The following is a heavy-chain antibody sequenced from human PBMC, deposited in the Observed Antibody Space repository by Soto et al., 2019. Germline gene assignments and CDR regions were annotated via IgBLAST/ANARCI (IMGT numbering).Heavy chain of an antibody. D-gene: IGHD2-15*01. CDR3: ARDKGRQSGVVVVAPTPACNSSDP. CDR2: IIPIFGTA. V-gene: IGHV1-69*01. CDR1: GGTFSSYA. J-gene: IGHJ5*02. Sequence: QVQLVQSVAEVKKPGSSVKVSCKASGGTFSSYAISWVRQAPGQGLEWMGGIIPIFGTANYAQKFQGRVTITADAYMSTAYMEMSSLRSEEGAVYYSARDKGRQSGVVVVAPTPACNSSDPWRKGPLVTVSS.